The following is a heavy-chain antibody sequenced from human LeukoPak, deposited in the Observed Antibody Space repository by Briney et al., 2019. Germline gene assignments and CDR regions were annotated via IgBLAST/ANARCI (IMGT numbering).Heavy chain of an antibody. Sequence: AASVKVSCKASGYTFTGKYLHWVRQAPGQGLEWMGWINPYNGGINYAQKFQGRVTMTRDTSNSTAYVELNRLRSDDTAVYYCARGTSGSYPYHYHMDVWGKGTTVTVSS. CDR1: GYTFTGKY. D-gene: IGHD1-26*01. J-gene: IGHJ6*03. V-gene: IGHV1-2*02. CDR2: INPYNGGI. CDR3: ARGTSGSYPYHYHMDV.